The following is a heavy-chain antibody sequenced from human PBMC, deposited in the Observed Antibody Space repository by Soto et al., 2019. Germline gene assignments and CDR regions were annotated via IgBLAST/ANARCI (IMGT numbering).Heavy chain of an antibody. CDR1: GFTFSSYS. CDR2: ISSSSSYI. Sequence: GGSLRLSCAASGFTFSSYSMNWVRQAPGKGLEWVSSISSSSSYIYYADSVKGRFTISRDNAKNSLYLQMNSLRAEDTAVYYCARDGSGSYFVDFDYWGQGTLVTVSS. J-gene: IGHJ4*02. CDR3: ARDGSGSYFVDFDY. D-gene: IGHD1-26*01. V-gene: IGHV3-21*01.